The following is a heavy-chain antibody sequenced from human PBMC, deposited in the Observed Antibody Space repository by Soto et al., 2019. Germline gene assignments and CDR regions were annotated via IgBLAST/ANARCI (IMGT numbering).Heavy chain of an antibody. CDR1: GFTFSSYG. D-gene: IGHD4-17*01. Sequence: GGSLRLSCAASGFTFSSYGMHWVRQAPGKGLEWVAVIWYDGSNKYYADSVKGRFTISRDNSKNTRYLQMNSLRAEDTAVYYCARPLDDYGDENDAFDIWGQGTMVTVSS. V-gene: IGHV3-33*01. J-gene: IGHJ3*02. CDR2: IWYDGSNK. CDR3: ARPLDDYGDENDAFDI.